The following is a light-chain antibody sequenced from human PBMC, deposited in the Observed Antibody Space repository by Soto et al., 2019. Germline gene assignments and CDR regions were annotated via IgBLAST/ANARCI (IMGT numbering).Light chain of an antibody. J-gene: IGKJ1*01. Sequence: EIVLTQSPGTLSLSPGERATLSCRASQSVSSSYLAWYQQKPGQAPRLLIYGASSRATAIPVRFSGSGSGTDFTLTISRLEPEDFAVYYCQQYGSSPRTFGQGTKVEIK. CDR3: QQYGSSPRT. CDR2: GAS. V-gene: IGKV3-20*01. CDR1: QSVSSSY.